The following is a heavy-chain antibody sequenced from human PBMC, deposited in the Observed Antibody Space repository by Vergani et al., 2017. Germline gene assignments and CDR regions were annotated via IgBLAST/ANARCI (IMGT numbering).Heavy chain of an antibody. V-gene: IGHV3-49*04. CDR3: SRGRGYSFGYSDY. J-gene: IGHJ4*02. Sequence: VHRGDSGEGLLPPGRSLRLSCAPSVFSFVDYAMSGVRPAPGKGLEWGDFCRNKAYGGTTESAASVKGRLTISRDDSKRLAYLQLSGLKTEDTAVYFGSRGRGYSFGYSDYLGQGILVTVSS. CDR1: VFSFVDYA. D-gene: IGHD5-18*01. CDR2: CRNKAYGGTT.